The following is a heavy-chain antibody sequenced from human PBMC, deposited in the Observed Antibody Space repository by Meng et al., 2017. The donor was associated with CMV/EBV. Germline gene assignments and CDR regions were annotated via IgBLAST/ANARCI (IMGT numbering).Heavy chain of an antibody. J-gene: IGHJ4*02. V-gene: IGHV1-3*01. D-gene: IGHD3-3*01. CDR1: GYTFTGYG. CDR3: ARGNGVAHDY. Sequence: QVQVVQSGAEVKKPGASVKVSCKASGYTFTGYGIHWVRQAPGQRLEWMGWINAGDGNRKYSQKFQDSVTITRDTSASTAYMELSSLRSEDTAVYYCARGNGVAHDYWGQGTLVTVSS. CDR2: INAGDGNR.